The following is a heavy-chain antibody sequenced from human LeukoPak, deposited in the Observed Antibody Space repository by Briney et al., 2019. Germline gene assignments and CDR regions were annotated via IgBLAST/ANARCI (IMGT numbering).Heavy chain of an antibody. J-gene: IGHJ4*02. CDR1: GASTTSYY. Sequence: PSETLSLTCSVSGASTTSYYWNWIRQAPGKGLEWIGYIYSDGTTSYSPSLRSRVAISIDTSRNQFSLKLSSVTAADAAVYYCARDTRSYDTSGYYYFDYWGQGALVTVSS. CDR3: ARDTRSYDTSGYYYFDY. D-gene: IGHD3-22*01. V-gene: IGHV4-59*01. CDR2: IYSDGTT.